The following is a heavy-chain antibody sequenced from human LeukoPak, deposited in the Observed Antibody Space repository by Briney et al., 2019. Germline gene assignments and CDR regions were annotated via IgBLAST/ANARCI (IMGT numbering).Heavy chain of an antibody. Sequence: GGSLRLSCAASGFTVSSNYMSWVRQAPGKGLEWVSVIYSGGSTYYADSVKGRFTISRDNSKNTLYLQMNSLRAEDTAVYYCARDLGGSSSTFFDYWGQGTLVTVSS. V-gene: IGHV3-53*01. D-gene: IGHD6-13*01. J-gene: IGHJ4*02. CDR3: ARDLGGSSSTFFDY. CDR2: IYSGGST. CDR1: GFTVSSNY.